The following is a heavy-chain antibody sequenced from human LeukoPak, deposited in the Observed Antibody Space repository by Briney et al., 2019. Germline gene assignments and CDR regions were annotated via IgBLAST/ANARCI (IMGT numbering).Heavy chain of an antibody. J-gene: IGHJ3*02. CDR2: INTDGSST. CDR3: ARDRYCSSTSCSEGAFDI. D-gene: IGHD2-2*01. V-gene: IGHV3-74*01. Sequence: GGSLGLSCAASGFTFSSYWMHWVRQAPGKGLVWVSRINTDGSSTSYADSVKGRFTISRDNAKNTLYLQMNSLRAEDTAVYYCARDRYCSSTSCSEGAFDIWGQGTMVTVSS. CDR1: GFTFSSYW.